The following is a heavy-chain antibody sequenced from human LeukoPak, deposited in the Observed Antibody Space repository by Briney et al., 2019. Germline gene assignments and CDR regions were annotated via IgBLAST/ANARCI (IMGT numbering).Heavy chain of an antibody. CDR1: GYTFTSYG. D-gene: IGHD1-26*01. J-gene: IGHJ4*02. V-gene: IGHV1-18*01. CDR2: ISAYNGNT. CDR3: ARDPYSGSYSGIEGFDY. Sequence: GASVTLSCTASGYTFTSYGISWVRQAPGQGLEWMGWISAYNGNTNNAQKLQDRVTMTTDTSTSTAYMELRSLRSDDTAVYYCARDPYSGSYSGIEGFDYWGQGTLVAV.